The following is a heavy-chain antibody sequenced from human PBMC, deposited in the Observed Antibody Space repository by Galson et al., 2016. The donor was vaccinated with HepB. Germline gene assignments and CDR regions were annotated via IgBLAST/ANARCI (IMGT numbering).Heavy chain of an antibody. J-gene: IGHJ6*02. V-gene: IGHV2-70*01. CDR1: GFSLSTSRLC. Sequence: PALVKPTQTLTLTCTFPGFSLSTSRLCVSWIRQPPGKALEWLAPIDCDEDKYYSTSLKTRLTISKDTSKNQVVLTMTNMDPVDTATYSCARMKNYYYGMDVWGQGTTVTVSS. CDR3: ARMKNYYYGMDV. CDR2: IDCDEDK.